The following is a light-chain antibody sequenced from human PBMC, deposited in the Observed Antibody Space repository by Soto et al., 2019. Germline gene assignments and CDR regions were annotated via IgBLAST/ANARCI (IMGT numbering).Light chain of an antibody. CDR3: QQYGRSPPWT. Sequence: EIVLTQSPGTLSLSPGERVTLSCRASQSITSSYLAWYQQKPGQAPRLLIYAASSRATGIPDRFSGSGSGTDFTLTISRLEPEDFAVYYCQQYGRSPPWTFGQGTKVEI. CDR1: QSITSSY. J-gene: IGKJ1*01. CDR2: AAS. V-gene: IGKV3-20*01.